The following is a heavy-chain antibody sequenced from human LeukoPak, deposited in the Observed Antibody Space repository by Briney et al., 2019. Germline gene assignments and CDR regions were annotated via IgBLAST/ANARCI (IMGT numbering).Heavy chain of an antibody. CDR3: ARGAGYNYPYYFDY. Sequence: GGSLRLSCAASGFTFSSYDMSWVRQAPGKGLEWVSAISGSGGSTYHADSVKGRFTISRDNSKNTLYLQMNSLRAEDTAVYYCARGAGYNYPYYFDYWGQGTLVTVSS. CDR1: GFTFSSYD. CDR2: ISGSGGST. J-gene: IGHJ4*02. V-gene: IGHV3-23*01. D-gene: IGHD5-24*01.